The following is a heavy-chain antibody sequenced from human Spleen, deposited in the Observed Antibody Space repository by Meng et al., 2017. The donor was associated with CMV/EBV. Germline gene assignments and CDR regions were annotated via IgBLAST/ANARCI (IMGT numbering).Heavy chain of an antibody. CDR2: IYYSGST. CDR1: GGSVSSGSYY. CDR3: ERQARGYGGNNYGLGV. D-gene: IGHD4/OR15-4a*01. V-gene: IGHV4-61*03. J-gene: IGHJ6*02. Sequence: SETLSLTCTVSGGSVSSGSYYWIWIRQPPGKGLEWIEYIYYSGSTNYNPSLKSRVTISVDTSKTPFTLKLRSVTAADTAVYSGERQARGYGGNNYGLGVWGQGTTVTVSS.